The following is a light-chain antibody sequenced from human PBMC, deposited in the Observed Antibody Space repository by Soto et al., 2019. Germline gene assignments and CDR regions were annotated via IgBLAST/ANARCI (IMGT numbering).Light chain of an antibody. V-gene: IGKV3-11*01. CDR3: QQRHRWLIT. CDR1: QSFRGL. Sequence: VLTQSPVTLSLSPGERATLSCRAIQSFRGLLAWYQQKPGQAPRLLIYDAYNRATGIPPRFSGSGSGTDFTLTISSLEPEDSAVYYCQQRHRWLITFGQGTRLEIK. CDR2: DAY. J-gene: IGKJ5*01.